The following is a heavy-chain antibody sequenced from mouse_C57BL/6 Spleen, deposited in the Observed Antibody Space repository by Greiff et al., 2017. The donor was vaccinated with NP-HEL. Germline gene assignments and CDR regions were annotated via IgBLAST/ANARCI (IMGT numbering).Heavy chain of an antibody. CDR1: GYTFTSYW. CDR3: ARNYGSFHY. J-gene: IGHJ2*01. CDR2: IDPSDSYT. V-gene: IGHV1-50*01. D-gene: IGHD1-1*01. Sequence: VQLQQPGAELVKPGASVKLSCKASGYTFTSYWMQWVKQRPGQGLEWIGEIDPSDSYTNYNQKFKGKATLTVDTSSSTAYMQLSSLTSEDSAVYYCARNYGSFHYWGQGTTLTVSS.